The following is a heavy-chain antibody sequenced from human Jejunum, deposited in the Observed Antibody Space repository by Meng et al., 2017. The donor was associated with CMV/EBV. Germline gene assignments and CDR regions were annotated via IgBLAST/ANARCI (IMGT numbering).Heavy chain of an antibody. J-gene: IGHJ4*02. CDR3: AREFGSGTFDY. V-gene: IGHV1-69*04. CDR1: GGTFSRFS. Sequence: SCTASGGTFSRFSISWVRQAPGQGLEWMGTIIPLVDKATYAQRFQGRVTITADKSTYTAYMELFSLTSEDTAVYFCAREFGSGTFDYWGQGSLVTVSS. D-gene: IGHD3-3*01. CDR2: IIPLVDKA.